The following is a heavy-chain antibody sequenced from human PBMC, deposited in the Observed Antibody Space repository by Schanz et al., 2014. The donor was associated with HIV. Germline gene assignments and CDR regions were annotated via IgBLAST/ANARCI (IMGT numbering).Heavy chain of an antibody. V-gene: IGHV3-30*03. CDR3: ASTEYPYTTSSDYYYGMDV. Sequence: QVQLVESGGRVVQPGRSLRLSCAASGFTFTTYGMHWVRQTPGKGLEWVAVSSHDGSVKFYGDSVKGRFTISRDTFKNTVYLQMNSLRSEDTAVYYCASTEYPYTTSSDYYYGMDVWGQGTTVTVSS. J-gene: IGHJ6*02. D-gene: IGHD6-6*01. CDR2: SSHDGSVK. CDR1: GFTFTTYG.